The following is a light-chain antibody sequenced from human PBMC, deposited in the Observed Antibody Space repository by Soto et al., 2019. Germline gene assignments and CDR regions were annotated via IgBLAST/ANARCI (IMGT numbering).Light chain of an antibody. Sequence: DIQLTQSPSFLSASVGDRVTITCRASQGISSYLAWYQQKPGKAPELLIYAASILQSGVPSRFSGSGSGTEFTLTISSPQPEDFATYYCQQPNSYPPRAFGGGTKVEIK. J-gene: IGKJ4*01. CDR2: AAS. CDR1: QGISSY. V-gene: IGKV1-9*01. CDR3: QQPNSYPPRA.